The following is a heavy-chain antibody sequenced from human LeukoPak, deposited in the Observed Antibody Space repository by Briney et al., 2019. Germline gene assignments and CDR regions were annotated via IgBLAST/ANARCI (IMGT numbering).Heavy chain of an antibody. V-gene: IGHV4-39*07. J-gene: IGHJ4*02. CDR1: GFTFSSYA. CDR3: GRDIPSGYYDY. D-gene: IGHD3-22*01. CDR2: IFYSGTT. Sequence: GSLRLPCAASGFTFSSYAMSWVRQAPGKGLEWVASIFYSGTTYYNPSLKSRVTISIDTSKNQFSLKLNSVTAADTAVYYCGRDIPSGYYDYWGQGTLVTVSS.